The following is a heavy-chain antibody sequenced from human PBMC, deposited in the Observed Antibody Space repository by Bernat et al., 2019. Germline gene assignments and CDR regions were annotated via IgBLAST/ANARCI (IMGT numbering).Heavy chain of an antibody. CDR3: ARHGFPGYSGYGTDY. CDR2: IYPGDSDT. Sequence: EVQLAQSGAEVKKPGESLKISCKGSGYSFTSYWIGWVRQMPGKGLEWRGIIYPGDSDTRYSPSFQGQVTISADKSISTAYLQWSSLTAADTAMYYCARHGFPGYSGYGTDYWGQGTLVTVSS. CDR1: GYSFTSYW. J-gene: IGHJ4*02. D-gene: IGHD5-12*01. V-gene: IGHV5-51*01.